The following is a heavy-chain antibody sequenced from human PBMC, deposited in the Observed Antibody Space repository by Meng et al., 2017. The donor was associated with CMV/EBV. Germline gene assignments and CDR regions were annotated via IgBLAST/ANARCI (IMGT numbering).Heavy chain of an antibody. CDR3: ARDDATSYYYYYGMDV. V-gene: IGHV3-23*01. J-gene: IGHJ6*02. D-gene: IGHD2-2*01. Sequence: GESLKISCAASGFTFSSYAMSWVRQAPGKGLEWVSAISGSGGSIYYADSVKGRFTISRDNAKNSLYLQMNSLRAEDTAVYYCARDDATSYYYYYGMDVWGQGTTVTVSS. CDR1: GFTFSSYA. CDR2: ISGSGGSI.